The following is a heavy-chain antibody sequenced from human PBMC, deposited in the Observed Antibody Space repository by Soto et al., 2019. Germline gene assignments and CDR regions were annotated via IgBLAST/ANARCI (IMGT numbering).Heavy chain of an antibody. J-gene: IGHJ6*03. Sequence: EVQLVESGGGLVQPGGSLRLSCAASGFTVNSNYMSWVRQAPGKGLEWVSVIYSGGRTYYADSVKGRFTISRDSSENTLYLQMNSLRTEDTAVYYCAGRGGPGDYFYMDVWGKGTTVTVPS. CDR3: AGRGGPGDYFYMDV. CDR2: IYSGGRT. V-gene: IGHV3-66*01. D-gene: IGHD3-10*01. CDR1: GFTVNSNY.